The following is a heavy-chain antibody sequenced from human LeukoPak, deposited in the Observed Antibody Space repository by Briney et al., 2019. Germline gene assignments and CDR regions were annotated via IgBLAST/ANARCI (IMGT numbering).Heavy chain of an antibody. V-gene: IGHV4-34*01. Sequence: SETLSLTCAVYGGSFSGYYWSWIRQPPGKGLEWIGEINHSGSTNYNPSLKSRVTISVDTSKNQFSLKLSSVTAADTAVYYCARGCPAVRSLEWLPYYYGMDVWGQGTTVTVSS. CDR3: ARGCPAVRSLEWLPYYYGMDV. CDR1: GGSFSGYY. CDR2: INHSGST. J-gene: IGHJ6*02. D-gene: IGHD3-3*01.